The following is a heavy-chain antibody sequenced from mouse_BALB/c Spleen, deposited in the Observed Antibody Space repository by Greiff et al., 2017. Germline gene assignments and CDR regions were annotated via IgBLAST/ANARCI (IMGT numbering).Heavy chain of an antibody. CDR2: IDPANGNT. V-gene: IGHV14-3*02. D-gene: IGHD1-1*01. Sequence: VQLKQSGAELVKPGASVKLSCTASGFNIKDTYMHWVKQRPEQGLEWIGRIDPANGNTKYDPKFQGKATITADTSSNTAYLQLSSLTSEDTAVYYCARSYGSRGWYFDVWGAGTTVTVSS. CDR3: ARSYGSRGWYFDV. J-gene: IGHJ1*01. CDR1: GFNIKDTY.